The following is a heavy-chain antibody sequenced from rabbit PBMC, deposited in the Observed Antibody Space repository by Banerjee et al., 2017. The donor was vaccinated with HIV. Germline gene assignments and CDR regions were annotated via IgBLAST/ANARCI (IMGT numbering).Heavy chain of an antibody. CDR2: IYAGSSGST. D-gene: IGHD3-3*01. CDR3: VRAGVYAGYYFNL. CDR1: GFSFSSGYY. V-gene: IGHV1S40*01. Sequence: QSLEESGGDLVKPGASLTLTCTASGFSFSSGYYMCWVRQAPGKGLEWIACIYAGSSGSTYYATWAKGRFTISKTSSTTVTLQMTSLTAADTATYFCVRAGVYAGYYFNLWGQGTLVTVS. J-gene: IGHJ4*01.